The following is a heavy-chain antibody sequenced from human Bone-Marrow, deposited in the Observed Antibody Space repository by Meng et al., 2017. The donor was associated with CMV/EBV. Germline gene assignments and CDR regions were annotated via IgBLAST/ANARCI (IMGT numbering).Heavy chain of an antibody. D-gene: IGHD1-1*01. V-gene: IGHV4-59*01. J-gene: IGHJ1*01. CDR2: IHYSGST. Sequence: SETLSLTCTVSSGSISIYYWSWIRQPPGKGLEWIGCIHYSGSTNYNPSLKSRVTISVDTPKNQFSLKLSSVTAADTAVYYCTKTTRVPTAWSQGTMVPVSS. CDR3: TKTTRVPTA. CDR1: SGSISIYY.